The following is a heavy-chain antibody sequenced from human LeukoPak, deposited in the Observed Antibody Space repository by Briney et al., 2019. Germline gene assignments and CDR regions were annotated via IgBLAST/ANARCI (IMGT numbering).Heavy chain of an antibody. CDR1: GGSFSGYY. J-gene: IGHJ3*02. CDR3: TSSQTQSDDAFDI. Sequence: SETLSLTCAVYGGSFSGYYWSWIRQPPGKGLEWIGEINHSGSTNYNPSLKSRVTISVDTSKNQFSLELSSVTAADTAVYYCTSSQTQSDDAFDIWGQGTMVTVSS. CDR2: INHSGST. V-gene: IGHV4-34*01.